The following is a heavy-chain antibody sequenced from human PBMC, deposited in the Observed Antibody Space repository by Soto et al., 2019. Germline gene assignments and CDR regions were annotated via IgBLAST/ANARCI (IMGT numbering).Heavy chain of an antibody. Sequence: ASVKVSCKVSGYTLTELSMHWVRQAPGKGLEWMGGFDPEDGETIYAQKFQGRVTMTEDTSTDTAYMELSSLRSEDTAVYYCATLSRILTGYLYYFDYWGQGTLVTVSS. J-gene: IGHJ4*02. CDR2: FDPEDGET. V-gene: IGHV1-24*01. CDR1: GYTLTELS. D-gene: IGHD3-9*01. CDR3: ATLSRILTGYLYYFDY.